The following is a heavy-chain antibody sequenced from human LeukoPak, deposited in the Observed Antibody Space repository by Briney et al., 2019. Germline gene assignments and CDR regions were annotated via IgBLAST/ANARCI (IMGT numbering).Heavy chain of an antibody. CDR1: GGSFSGYY. D-gene: IGHD2-2*02. Sequence: SSETLSLTCAVYGGSFSGYYWSWIRQPPGKGLEWIGEINHSGSTNYNPSLKSRVTISVDTSKNQFSLKLSSVTAEDTAVYYCARDSSYCSSTSCYTLYYGMDVWGQGTTVTVSS. CDR3: ARDSSYCSSTSCYTLYYGMDV. V-gene: IGHV4-34*01. J-gene: IGHJ6*02. CDR2: INHSGST.